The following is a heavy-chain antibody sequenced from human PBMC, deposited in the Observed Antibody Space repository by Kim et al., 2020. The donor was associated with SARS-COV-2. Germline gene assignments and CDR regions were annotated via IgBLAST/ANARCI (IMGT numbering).Heavy chain of an antibody. CDR2: ITAEGRYT. CDR3: AKEGPAPYFDH. J-gene: IGHJ4*02. Sequence: GGSLRLSCAASGFTFSNYAISWVRQAPGKGLEWVSAITAEGRYTYYSDSVKGRFAISRDNSKNTLSLQMNNLGAEDTAVYFCAKEGPAPYFDHLGQGAPV. CDR1: GFTFSNYA. V-gene: IGHV3-23*01.